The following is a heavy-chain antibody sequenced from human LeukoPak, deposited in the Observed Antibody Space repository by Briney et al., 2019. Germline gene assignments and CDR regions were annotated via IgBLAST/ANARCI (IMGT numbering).Heavy chain of an antibody. CDR3: ARRAGDYSHPYDY. J-gene: IGHJ4*02. V-gene: IGHV3-53*01. CDR2: IYSGGNT. CDR1: GFTVSSNS. D-gene: IGHD3-22*01. Sequence: AGGSLRLSCTVSGFTVSSNSMSWVRQAPGKGREWVSFIYSGGNTHNSGSVKGRFTISRDKSKNTLYLQMNSLRAEDTAVYYCARRAGDYSHPYDYWGQGTLVTVSS.